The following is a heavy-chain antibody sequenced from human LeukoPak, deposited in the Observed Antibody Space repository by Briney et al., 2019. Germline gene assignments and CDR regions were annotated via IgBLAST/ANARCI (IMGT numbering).Heavy chain of an antibody. CDR3: ARASKIVVVPAATPPDP. Sequence: ASVKVSCKASGYTFTGYYMHWVRRAPGQGLEWMGWINPNSGGTNYAQKFQGRVTMTRDTSISTAYMELSRLRSDDTAVYYCARASKIVVVPAATPPDPWGQGTLVTVSS. D-gene: IGHD2-2*01. CDR1: GYTFTGYY. J-gene: IGHJ5*02. V-gene: IGHV1-2*02. CDR2: INPNSGGT.